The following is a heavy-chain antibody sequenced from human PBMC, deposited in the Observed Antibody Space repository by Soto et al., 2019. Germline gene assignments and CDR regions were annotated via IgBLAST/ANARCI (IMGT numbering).Heavy chain of an antibody. CDR1: GGSFSGYY. CDR3: ARSSAKWEQLRAFLDY. J-gene: IGHJ4*02. V-gene: IGHV4-34*01. CDR2: INHSGST. Sequence: PSETLSLTCAVYGGSFSGYYWSWIRQPPGKGLEWIGEINHSGSTNYNPSLKSRVTISVDTSKNQFSLKLSSVTAADTAVYYCARSSAKWEQLRAFLDYWGQGTLVTVSS. D-gene: IGHD1-26*01.